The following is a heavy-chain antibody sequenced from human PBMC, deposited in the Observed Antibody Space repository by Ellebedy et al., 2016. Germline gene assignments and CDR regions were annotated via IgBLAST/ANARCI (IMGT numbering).Heavy chain of an antibody. J-gene: IGHJ5*02. Sequence: SETLSLTXTVSGGSITTSGFYWGWIRQPPGKGLEWIGSIYYTESTYYNPSLKSRVTIFVDTSKDQFSLKLSSVTAADTAVYYCARHRYSYGDNWFDRWGQGTLVTVSS. CDR1: GGSITTSGFY. V-gene: IGHV4-39*01. CDR2: IYYTEST. CDR3: ARHRYSYGDNWFDR. D-gene: IGHD5-18*01.